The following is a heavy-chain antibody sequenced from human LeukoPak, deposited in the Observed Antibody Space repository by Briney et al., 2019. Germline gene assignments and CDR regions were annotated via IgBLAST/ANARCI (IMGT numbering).Heavy chain of an antibody. J-gene: IGHJ4*02. CDR2: ISAYNGNT. D-gene: IGHD5-18*01. CDR1: GYTFTSYV. CDR3: ARDAMDTAMVLYYFDY. Sequence: GASVKVSCKASGYTFTSYVISWVRQAPGQGLEWMGWISAYNGNTNYAQKLQGRVTMTTDTSTSTAYMELRSLRSDDTAVYYCARDAMDTAMVLYYFDYWGQGALVTVSS. V-gene: IGHV1-18*01.